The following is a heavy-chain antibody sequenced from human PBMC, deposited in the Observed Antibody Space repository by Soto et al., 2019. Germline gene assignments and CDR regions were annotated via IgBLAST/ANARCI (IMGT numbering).Heavy chain of an antibody. CDR1: GGSFSGYY. J-gene: IGHJ6*02. V-gene: IGHV4-34*01. CDR2: INHSGST. CDR3: ARGQGRVVISYYYYGMDV. Sequence: PWETLSLTGGVYGGSFSGYYWSWIRLPPGKGLEWIGEINHSGSTNYNASLKSRVSISVDTSKNQFSLKLSSVTAADTAVYYCARGQGRVVISYYYYGMDVWGQGTTVTVSS. D-gene: IGHD3-3*01.